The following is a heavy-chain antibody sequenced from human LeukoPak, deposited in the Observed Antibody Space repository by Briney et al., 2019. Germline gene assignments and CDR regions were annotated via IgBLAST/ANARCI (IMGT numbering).Heavy chain of an antibody. CDR1: GFTFSSYE. J-gene: IGHJ6*03. Sequence: GGSLRLSCAASGFTFSSYEMNWVRQAPGKGLEWVSYISSSGSTIYYADSVKGRFTISRDNAKNSLYLQMNSLRAEDTAVYYCARLGEFYYYYYMDVWGKGTTVTISS. D-gene: IGHD3-10*01. CDR3: ARLGEFYYYYYMDV. V-gene: IGHV3-48*03. CDR2: ISSSGSTI.